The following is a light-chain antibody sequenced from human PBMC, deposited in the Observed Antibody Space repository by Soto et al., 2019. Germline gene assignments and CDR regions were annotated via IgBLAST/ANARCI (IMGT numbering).Light chain of an antibody. CDR1: QSVSSSY. J-gene: IGKJ1*01. CDR2: DVS. Sequence: EIVLTQSPGPLSLSPGERATLSSRSSQSVSSSYLAWYQQKPGQAPRLLIYDVSSRATGIPDRFSGSGSGTDFTLTISRLEPEDFAVYYCQQYGSSPTFGQGTKVEIK. CDR3: QQYGSSPT. V-gene: IGKV3-20*01.